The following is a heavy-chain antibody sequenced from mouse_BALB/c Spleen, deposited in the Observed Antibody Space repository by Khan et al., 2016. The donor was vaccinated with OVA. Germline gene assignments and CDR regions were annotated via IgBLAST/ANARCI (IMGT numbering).Heavy chain of an antibody. V-gene: IGHV5-12*02. D-gene: IGHD2-3*01. CDR2: ISNRGSTT. J-gene: IGHJ3*01. CDR1: GFTFSDYY. Sequence: EVELVESGGGLVQPGGSLKLSCATSGFTFSDYYMYWVRQTPEKRLEWVAYISNRGSTTYYPDTVRGRFTLSRDNAKNPLYLHMSRLKSEDTAMYYCAREGDDGGLAYWAQGTLVTVSA. CDR3: AREGDDGGLAY.